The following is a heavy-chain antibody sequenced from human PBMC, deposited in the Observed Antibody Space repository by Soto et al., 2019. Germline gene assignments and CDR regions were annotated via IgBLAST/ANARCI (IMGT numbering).Heavy chain of an antibody. V-gene: IGHV1-69*01. D-gene: IGHD3-22*01. CDR1: GGTFSSYA. CDR3: ARDRYHYYDSSVPFDI. J-gene: IGHJ3*02. CDR2: IIPIFGTA. Sequence: QVQLVQSGAEVKKPGSSVKVSCKASGGTFSSYAISWVRQAPGQGLEWVGGIIPIFGTANYAQKFQGRVTITADESTSTAYMELSSLRSEDTAVYYCARDRYHYYDSSVPFDIWGQGTMVTVSS.